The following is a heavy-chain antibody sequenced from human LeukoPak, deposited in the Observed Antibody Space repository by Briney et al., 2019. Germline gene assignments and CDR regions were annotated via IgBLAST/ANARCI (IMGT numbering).Heavy chain of an antibody. V-gene: IGHV3-30*01. CDR2: ISYDGSNK. Sequence: GGSLRLSCAASGFTFSSYAKHWVRQAPGKGLEWVAVISYDGSNKYYADSVKGRFTISRDNSKNTLYLQMNSLRAEDTAVYYCARDPHDYGDYGAFDIWGQGTMVTVSS. J-gene: IGHJ3*02. D-gene: IGHD4-17*01. CDR3: ARDPHDYGDYGAFDI. CDR1: GFTFSSYA.